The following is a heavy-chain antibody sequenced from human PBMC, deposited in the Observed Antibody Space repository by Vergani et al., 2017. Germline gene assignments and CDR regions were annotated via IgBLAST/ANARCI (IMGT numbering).Heavy chain of an antibody. D-gene: IGHD4-11*01. V-gene: IGHV3-74*01. CDR1: GFTFSSYW. CDR2: INSDGSTI. CDR3: ALLGTTVTTLHRDWFDP. Sequence: EVQLVESGGGLVQPGGSLRLSCAASGFTFSSYWMHWVRQAPGKGLVWVSRINSDGSTIYYADSVKGRFTISRDNAKNSLYLQMNSLRAEDTAVYYCALLGTTVTTLHRDWFDPWGQGTLVTVSS. J-gene: IGHJ5*02.